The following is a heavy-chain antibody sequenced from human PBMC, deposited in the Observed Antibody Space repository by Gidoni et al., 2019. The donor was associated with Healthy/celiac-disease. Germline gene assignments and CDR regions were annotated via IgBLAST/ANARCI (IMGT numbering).Heavy chain of an antibody. Sequence: QVQLVQSGSELKKPGASVKVSCKASGYTFTSYAMNWVRQAPGQGLEWMGWINTNTGNPTYAQGFTGRFVFSLDTSVSTAYLQISSLKAEDTAVYCCARLAPNIVVVVAATQMEHAFDIWGQGTMVTVSS. CDR1: GYTFTSYA. D-gene: IGHD2-15*01. V-gene: IGHV7-4-1*02. J-gene: IGHJ3*02. CDR3: ARLAPNIVVVVAATQMEHAFDI. CDR2: INTNTGNP.